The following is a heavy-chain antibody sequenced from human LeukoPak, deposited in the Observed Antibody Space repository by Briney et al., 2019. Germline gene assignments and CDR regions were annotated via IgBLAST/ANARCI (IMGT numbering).Heavy chain of an antibody. CDR3: ARGAGRGYFYMDG. Sequence: SETLSLTCSVSGGSMSSYYWSWIRQPPGKGLEWIGYIYNSVSTNYNPSLKSRVTISVDTSKNQFSQRLSSVTAADTAVYYCARGAGRGYFYMDGWGKGTTVTVSS. CDR1: GGSMSSYY. D-gene: IGHD1-26*01. V-gene: IGHV4-59*01. J-gene: IGHJ6*03. CDR2: IYNSVST.